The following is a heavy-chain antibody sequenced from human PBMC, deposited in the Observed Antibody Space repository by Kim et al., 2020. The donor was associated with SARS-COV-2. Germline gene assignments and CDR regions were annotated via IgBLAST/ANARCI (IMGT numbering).Heavy chain of an antibody. CDR3: ARDLRSRSHWFDP. V-gene: IGHV1-18*01. Sequence: QKPKGRVTMTTDTSTSTAYMELRSLRSDDTAVYYCARDLRSRSHWFDPWGQGTLVTVSS. J-gene: IGHJ5*02. D-gene: IGHD4-17*01.